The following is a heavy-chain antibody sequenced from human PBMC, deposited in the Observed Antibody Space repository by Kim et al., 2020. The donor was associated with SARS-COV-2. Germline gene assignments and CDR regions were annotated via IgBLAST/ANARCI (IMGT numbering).Heavy chain of an antibody. J-gene: IGHJ5*02. Sequence: ASVKVSCKASGYTFTDYAIHWVRQAPGQRLEWMGWINVGNGNTKNSQKFQGRVTITRETSASTAYMELSSLTSEDTAVFYCARGGYTSGWYDWFDPWGQGTLVTVSS. CDR3: ARGGYTSGWYDWFDP. CDR2: INVGNGNT. D-gene: IGHD6-19*01. CDR1: GYTFTDYA. V-gene: IGHV1-3*01.